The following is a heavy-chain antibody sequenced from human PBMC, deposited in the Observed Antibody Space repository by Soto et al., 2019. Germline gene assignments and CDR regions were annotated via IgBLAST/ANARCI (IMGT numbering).Heavy chain of an antibody. CDR2: ISPRNGNT. V-gene: IGHV1-18*01. CDR1: GYTFTNYG. CDR3: ARSPSADWFDR. D-gene: IGHD6-19*01. Sequence: VSSVKVSCKASGYTFTNYGITWVRQAPGQGLEWMGWISPRNGNTNYAQNFQGRFTMTTETSTNTAFMELRSLRSDDSAVYYCARSPSADWFDRWGQGSMVTVSS. J-gene: IGHJ5*02.